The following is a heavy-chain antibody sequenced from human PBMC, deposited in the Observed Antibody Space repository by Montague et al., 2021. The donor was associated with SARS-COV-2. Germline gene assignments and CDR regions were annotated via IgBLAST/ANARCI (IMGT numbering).Heavy chain of an antibody. CDR1: GDSISSSSYD. J-gene: IGHJ4*02. V-gene: IGHV4-39*01. CDR2: ISYHGNT. CDR3: ARRLDYWDSSGQRRHFDY. D-gene: IGHD3-22*01. Sequence: SETLSLTCSLSGDSISSSSYDWGWIRRPPGKGLEWIGHISYHGNTNYNPSLKSRVTISIDTSRNQFSLKVSSVTATDTAIYYCARRLDYWDSSGQRRHFDYWGQGTLVTVSS.